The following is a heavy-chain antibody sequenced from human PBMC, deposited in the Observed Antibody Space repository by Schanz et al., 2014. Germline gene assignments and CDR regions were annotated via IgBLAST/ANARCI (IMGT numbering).Heavy chain of an antibody. CDR3: AKHVRSLTGNDY. D-gene: IGHD3-9*01. J-gene: IGHJ4*02. CDR2: IGGSGDST. CDR1: GFTFFGSFA. V-gene: IGHV3-23*01. Sequence: EVQLLESGGGLVQPGGSLRLSCVASGFTFFGSFAMSWVRQAPGKGLEWVSGIGGSGDSTHYADSVKGRFIISRDNSKNTLYLQVNSLRAEDTAVYYCAKHVRSLTGNDYWGQGTLVTVSA.